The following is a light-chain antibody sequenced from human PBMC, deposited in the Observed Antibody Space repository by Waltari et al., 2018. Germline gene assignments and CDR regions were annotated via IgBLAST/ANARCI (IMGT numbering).Light chain of an antibody. Sequence: EIVLTQSPGTLSLSPGDRATLSCRASQRVSRTLAWYQQKPGQAPRLLIYDASSSATGLPDRFSGSGSGTDFSLTISRLEPEDFAVYYCQKYGTLPATFGQGTKVEIK. J-gene: IGKJ1*01. CDR2: DAS. CDR3: QKYGTLPAT. V-gene: IGKV3-20*01. CDR1: QRVSRT.